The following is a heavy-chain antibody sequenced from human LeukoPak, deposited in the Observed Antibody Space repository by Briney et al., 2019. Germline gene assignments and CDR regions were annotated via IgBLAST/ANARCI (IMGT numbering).Heavy chain of an antibody. CDR2: IKANIDGGST. D-gene: IGHD3-3*01. CDR3: TTDFSHFDFSSGYYSY. Sequence: PGGSLRLSCAASGFTFTTAWMVWVRQAPGKGLEWVGRIKANIDGGSTDLAAPMKGRFIISRDDSTNTVYLQMNSLKTEDTAVYYCTTDFSHFDFSSGYYSYRGQGSLVTVSS. V-gene: IGHV3-15*01. J-gene: IGHJ4*02. CDR1: GFTFTTAW.